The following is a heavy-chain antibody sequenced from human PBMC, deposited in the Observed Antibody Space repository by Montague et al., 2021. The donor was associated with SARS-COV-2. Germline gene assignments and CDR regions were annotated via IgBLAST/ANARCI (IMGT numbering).Heavy chain of an antibody. CDR3: ARVGRQQLVRLSGIDV. J-gene: IGHJ6*02. Sequence: SEILSLTCTVSGGSISSSSYYWGWIRQPPGKGLEWIGSNYYSGSTYYNPSLKSRVTISVDTSKNQFSLKLSSVTAADTAVYYCARVGRQQLVRLSGIDVWGQGTTVTVSS. V-gene: IGHV4-39*07. CDR1: GGSISSSSYY. D-gene: IGHD6-13*01. CDR2: NYYSGST.